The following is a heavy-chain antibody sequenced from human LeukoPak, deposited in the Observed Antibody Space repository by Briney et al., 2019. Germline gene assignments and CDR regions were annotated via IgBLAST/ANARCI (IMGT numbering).Heavy chain of an antibody. J-gene: IGHJ4*02. CDR3: AKGTYYYDSSGYLPFGY. CDR1: GFTFSSYG. V-gene: IGHV3-30*02. CDR2: IRFDGNNK. D-gene: IGHD3-22*01. Sequence: GGSLRLSCAASGFTFSSYGIHWVRQALGKGLEWVTFIRFDGNNKYYADSVKGRFTISRDNSKNTLYLQMNSLRAEDTAVYYCAKGTYYYDSSGYLPFGYWGQGTLVTVSS.